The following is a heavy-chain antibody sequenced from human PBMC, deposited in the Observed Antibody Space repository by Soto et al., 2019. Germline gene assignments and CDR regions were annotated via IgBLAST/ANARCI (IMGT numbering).Heavy chain of an antibody. J-gene: IGHJ4*02. CDR3: ARMYSSGWYYFDY. CDR1: GGTFSSYA. V-gene: IGHV1-69*13. Sequence: SVKVPCKASGGTFSSYAISWVRQAPGQGPEWMGGIIPIFGTANYAQKFQGRVAITADESTSTAYMELSSLRSEDTAVYYCARMYSSGWYYFDYWGQGTMVTVYS. CDR2: IIPIFGTA. D-gene: IGHD6-19*01.